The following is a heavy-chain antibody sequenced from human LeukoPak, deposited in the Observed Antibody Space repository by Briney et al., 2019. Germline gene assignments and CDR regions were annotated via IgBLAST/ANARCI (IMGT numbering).Heavy chain of an antibody. Sequence: SETLSLTCTVSGGSISSYYWSWIRQPPGKGLEWIGYIYYSGSTNYNPSLKSRVTISVDTSKNQFSLKLSSVTAADTAVYYCARGRNRYCTNGVCYPDYYYYYMDVWGKGTTVTVSS. D-gene: IGHD2-8*01. V-gene: IGHV4-59*01. J-gene: IGHJ6*03. CDR1: GGSISSYY. CDR2: IYYSGST. CDR3: ARGRNRYCTNGVCYPDYYYYYMDV.